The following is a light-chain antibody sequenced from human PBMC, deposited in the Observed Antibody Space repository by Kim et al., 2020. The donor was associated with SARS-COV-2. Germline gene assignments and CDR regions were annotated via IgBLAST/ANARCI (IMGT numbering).Light chain of an antibody. J-gene: IGKJ5*01. CDR1: QSVGNQ. CDR3: QQRANWPRT. Sequence: WSPGERATLSCRASQSVGNQLAWFKQTPGQPPRLLIYDTSNRAPGVPARFSGSGSGTDFTLSISSLEAEDFAVYYCQQRANWPRTFGQGTRLEI. V-gene: IGKV3-11*01. CDR2: DTS.